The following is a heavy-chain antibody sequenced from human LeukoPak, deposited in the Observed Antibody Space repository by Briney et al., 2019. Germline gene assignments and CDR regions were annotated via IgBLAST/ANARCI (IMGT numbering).Heavy chain of an antibody. CDR1: GGSISSSNW. V-gene: IGHV4-4*02. CDR2: IYHSGST. CDR3: ASYSYYYDSSGYFDY. D-gene: IGHD3-22*01. Sequence: SETLSLTCTVSGGSISSSNWWSWVRQPPGKGLEWIGEIYHSGSTNYNPSLKSRVTISVDKSKNQFSLKLSSVTAADTAVYYCASYSYYYDSSGYFDYWGQGTLVTVSS. J-gene: IGHJ4*02.